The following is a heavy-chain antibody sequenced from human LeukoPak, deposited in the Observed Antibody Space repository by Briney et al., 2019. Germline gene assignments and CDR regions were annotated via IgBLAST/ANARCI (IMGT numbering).Heavy chain of an antibody. CDR2: IYYSGST. V-gene: IGHV4-34*01. Sequence: SETLSLTCAVYGGSFSDYYWIWTRQPPGKGLEWIGNIYYSGSTYYNPSLKSRVTISVDTSKNHFSLKLNSVTAADTALYYCARLGYCSSASCGPLDYWGQGTLVTVSS. CDR3: ARLGYCSSASCGPLDY. D-gene: IGHD2-2*01. J-gene: IGHJ4*02. CDR1: GGSFSDYY.